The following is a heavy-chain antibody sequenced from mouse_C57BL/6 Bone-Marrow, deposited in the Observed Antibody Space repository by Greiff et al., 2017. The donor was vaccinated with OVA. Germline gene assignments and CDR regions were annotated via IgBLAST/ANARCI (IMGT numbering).Heavy chain of an antibody. CDR3: ARSVYYGNYDWFAY. J-gene: IGHJ3*01. V-gene: IGHV8-8*01. D-gene: IGHD2-1*01. CDR2: ICWVDDK. CDR1: GFSLSTFGMG. Sequence: QVTLKVSGPGILQPSQTLSLTCSFSGFSLSTFGMGVGWIRQPSGKGLVWLAHICWVDDKYYNPALKSRITISKDTSKNQVYLKIANVDTADTATYYCARSVYYGNYDWFAYWGKGTLVTVSA.